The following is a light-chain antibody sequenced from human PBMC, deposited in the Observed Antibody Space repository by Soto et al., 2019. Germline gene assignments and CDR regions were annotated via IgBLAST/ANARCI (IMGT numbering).Light chain of an antibody. CDR1: QSINNW. CDR2: DAS. CDR3: QQYKTNF. Sequence: DIQMTQSPCILSASVVDRVTITCRASQSINNWLAWYQQKPGKAPKLLIYDASNLESGVPSRFSGSASGSVFTLTISSLQPDDIATHYCQQYKTNFLGPGTKVAIK. J-gene: IGKJ3*01. V-gene: IGKV1-5*01.